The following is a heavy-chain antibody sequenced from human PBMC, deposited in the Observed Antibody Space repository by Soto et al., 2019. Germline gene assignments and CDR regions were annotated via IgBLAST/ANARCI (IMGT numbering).Heavy chain of an antibody. V-gene: IGHV3-33*01. Sequence: GGSLRLSCAASGFTFSSYGMHWVRQAPGKGLEWVAVIWYDGSNKYYADSVKGRFTISRDNSKNTLYLQMNSLRAEDTAVYYCARDHQGYSSSWYRHYYYYYGMDVWGQGTTVTVSS. CDR3: ARDHQGYSSSWYRHYYYYYGMDV. D-gene: IGHD6-13*01. J-gene: IGHJ6*02. CDR1: GFTFSSYG. CDR2: IWYDGSNK.